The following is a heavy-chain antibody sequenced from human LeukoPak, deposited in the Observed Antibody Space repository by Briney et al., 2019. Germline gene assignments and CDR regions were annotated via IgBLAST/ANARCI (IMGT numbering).Heavy chain of an antibody. Sequence: ASVKVSCKASGYTFISDYMHLVRQAPGQGLEWMGIINPSGGGTSYAQKFQGRVTMTRDTSTSTVYMALSSLRSEDTAVYYCARGVDIVVVPAAIHPWGQGTLVTVSS. CDR3: ARGVDIVVVPAAIHP. J-gene: IGHJ5*02. V-gene: IGHV1-46*03. CDR1: GYTFISDY. CDR2: INPSGGGT. D-gene: IGHD2-2*03.